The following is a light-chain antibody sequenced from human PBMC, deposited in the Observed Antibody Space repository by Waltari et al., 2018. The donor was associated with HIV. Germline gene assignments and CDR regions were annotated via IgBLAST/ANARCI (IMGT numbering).Light chain of an antibody. Sequence: TQPPSVSVSSGHTISVTCTGDKLADKYPCWYQKKPGQPPLLLVYQGSRRPSGIPERFSASRSANTATLTSRVAQPVDEAEYFCQACDANSVIFGGGTALSVL. J-gene: IGLJ2*01. CDR2: QGS. CDR3: QACDANSVI. CDR1: KLADKY. V-gene: IGLV3-1*01.